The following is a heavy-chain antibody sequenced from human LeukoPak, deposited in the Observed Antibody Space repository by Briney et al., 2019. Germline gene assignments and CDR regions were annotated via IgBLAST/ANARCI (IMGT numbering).Heavy chain of an antibody. CDR1: GFTFSSYG. J-gene: IGHJ4*02. V-gene: IGHV3-30*02. CDR3: AKTRTYHDSSGFDY. CDR2: IRYDGSNK. Sequence: GGSLRLSCAASGFTFSSYGMHWVRQAPGKGLEWVAFIRYDGSNKYYADSVKGRFTISRDNSKNTLYLQMNSLRAEDTAVYYCAKTRTYHDSSGFDYWGQGTLVTVSS. D-gene: IGHD3-22*01.